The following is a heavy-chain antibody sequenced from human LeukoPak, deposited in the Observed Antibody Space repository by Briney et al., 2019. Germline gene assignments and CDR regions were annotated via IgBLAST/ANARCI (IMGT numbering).Heavy chain of an antibody. V-gene: IGHV3-30*03. CDR1: GFTFSIYG. CDR2: MSYDGSLT. CDR3: AREDGIGSSLDY. J-gene: IGHJ4*02. D-gene: IGHD2-2*01. Sequence: PGRSLRLSCEASGFTFSIYGMHWARQAPGKGLEWVAYMSYDGSLTNYADSVRGRFIISRDNSKNTLSLQLNSLRSEDTAVYYCAREDGIGSSLDYWGQGTLVTVSS.